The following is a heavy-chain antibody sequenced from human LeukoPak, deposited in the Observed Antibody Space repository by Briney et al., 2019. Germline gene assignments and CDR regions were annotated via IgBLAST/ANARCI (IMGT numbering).Heavy chain of an antibody. CDR1: GYTFTCYY. CDR3: ARGKRYNNQSKYRNTYYFDY. J-gene: IGHJ4*02. CDR2: INPNSGGT. Sequence: GASVKVSCKASGYTFTCYYMHWVRQAPGQGLEWMGWINPNSGGTNYAQKFQGRGTMTRDTSISTAYMELSRLRSDDTAVYYCARGKRYNNQSKYRNTYYFDYWGQGTLVTVSS. V-gene: IGHV1-2*02. D-gene: IGHD2/OR15-2a*01.